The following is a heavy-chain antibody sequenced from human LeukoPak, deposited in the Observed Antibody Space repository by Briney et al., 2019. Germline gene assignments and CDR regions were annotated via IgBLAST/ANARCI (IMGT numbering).Heavy chain of an antibody. CDR1: GGSISSYY. CDR3: ARDQNYYGSGSYYHYYYYMDV. D-gene: IGHD3-10*01. CDR2: IYTSGST. V-gene: IGHV4-4*07. Sequence: SETLSLTCTVSGGSISSYYWSWIRQPAGKGLEWIGRIYTSGSTNYNPSLKSRVTMSVDTSKNQFSLKLSSVTAADTAVYYCARDQNYYGSGSYYHYYYYMDVGGKGTTVIVSS. J-gene: IGHJ6*03.